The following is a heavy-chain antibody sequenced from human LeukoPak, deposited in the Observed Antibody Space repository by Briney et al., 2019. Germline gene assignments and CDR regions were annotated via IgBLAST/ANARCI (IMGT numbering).Heavy chain of an antibody. CDR3: AKDRDQRTQFYYYYYGMDV. J-gene: IGHJ6*02. V-gene: IGHV1-69*13. Sequence: SVKVSCTASGGTFSSYAISWVRQAPGQGLEWMGGIIPIFGTANYAQKFQGRVTITADESTSTAYMELSSLRSEDTAVYYCAKDRDQRTQFYYYYYGMDVWGQGTTVTVSS. CDR1: GGTFSSYA. CDR2: IIPIFGTA. D-gene: IGHD2-2*01.